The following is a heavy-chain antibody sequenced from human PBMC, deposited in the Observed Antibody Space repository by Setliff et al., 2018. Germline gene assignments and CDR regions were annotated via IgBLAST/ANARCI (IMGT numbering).Heavy chain of an antibody. J-gene: IGHJ4*02. D-gene: IGHD3-22*01. CDR2: ISPGSNKM. Sequence: GGSLRLSCAAPGFTFSHRGMIWVRQAPGKGLEWISYISPGSNKMAYAQSVRDRFSISRDDASNSLYLQMSSLGVEDTAVYYCARDLGYYDSSGYYEGWGQGTLVTVSS. V-gene: IGHV3-48*01. CDR1: GFTFSHRG. CDR3: ARDLGYYDSSGYYEG.